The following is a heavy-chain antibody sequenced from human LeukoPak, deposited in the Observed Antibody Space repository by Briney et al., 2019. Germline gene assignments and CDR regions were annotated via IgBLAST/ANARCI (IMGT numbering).Heavy chain of an antibody. CDR1: GGSVNGYY. Sequence: PSETLSLTCTVSGGSVNGYYWHWIRQAPGKGLEWIGFIHYSGLTVYSPSLQSRVSMSVDTSRNQFSLDLSSVTAADTALYYCARDPPEDEWNSLDSWGQGILVTVSS. CDR2: IHYSGLT. D-gene: IGHD1-7*01. CDR3: ARDPPEDEWNSLDS. J-gene: IGHJ4*02. V-gene: IGHV4-59*02.